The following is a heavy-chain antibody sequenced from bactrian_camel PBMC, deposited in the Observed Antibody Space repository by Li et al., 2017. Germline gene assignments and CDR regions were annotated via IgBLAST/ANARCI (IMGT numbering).Heavy chain of an antibody. D-gene: IGHD2*01. CDR2: IYIDDGDT. J-gene: IGHJ4*01. Sequence: LVESGGGSVQAGGSLRLSCAFSGYTSSEYCLAWIRQAPGKEREEVASIYIDDGDTRYADSVKGRFTISQGKAKNTVYLQMNSLKPEDTAVHYCAAEPYCSGGYTMGQGTQVTVS. V-gene: IGHV3S25*01. CDR1: GYTSSEYC.